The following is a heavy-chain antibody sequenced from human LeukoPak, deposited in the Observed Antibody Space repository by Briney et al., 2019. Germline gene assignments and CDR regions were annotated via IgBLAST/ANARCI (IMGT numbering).Heavy chain of an antibody. CDR3: ARDCIAAACDLGY. CDR1: GFRFSNYA. V-gene: IGHV3-23*01. D-gene: IGHD6-13*01. J-gene: IGHJ4*02. CDR2: ISDSGVST. Sequence: PGGSLRLSCAASGFRFSNYAMSWVRQAPGKGLEWVSGISDSGVSTYYADSVKGRFTISRDNAKNSLYLQVNSLRAEDTAVYYCARDCIAAACDLGYWGQGTLVTVSS.